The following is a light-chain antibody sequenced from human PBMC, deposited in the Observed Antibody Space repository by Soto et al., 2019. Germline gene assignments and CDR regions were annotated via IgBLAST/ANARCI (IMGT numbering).Light chain of an antibody. V-gene: IGKV3-20*01. CDR2: AAS. CDR1: QGIGVT. Sequence: EIVLTQSPATLSVSPGEGATLSCRASQGIGVTLAWYQQKPGQTPRLLIYAASTRATGVPDRFSGTGSGTDFALTISRLETDDSAVYYCQQYGGSPFTFGPGTKVDIK. J-gene: IGKJ3*01. CDR3: QQYGGSPFT.